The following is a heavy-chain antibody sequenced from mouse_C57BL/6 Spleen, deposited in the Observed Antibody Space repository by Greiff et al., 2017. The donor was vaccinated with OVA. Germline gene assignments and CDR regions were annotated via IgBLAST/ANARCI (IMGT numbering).Heavy chain of an antibody. CDR3: ATYDYDAWLAY. CDR1: GYAFSSSW. J-gene: IGHJ3*01. V-gene: IGHV1-82*01. Sequence: QVQLQQSGPELVKPGASVKISCKASGYAFSSSWMNWVKQRPGKGLEWIGRIYPGDGDTNYNGKFKGKATLTADKSSSTAYMQLSSLTSEDSAVYFCATYDYDAWLAYWGQGTLVTVSA. D-gene: IGHD2-4*01. CDR2: IYPGDGDT.